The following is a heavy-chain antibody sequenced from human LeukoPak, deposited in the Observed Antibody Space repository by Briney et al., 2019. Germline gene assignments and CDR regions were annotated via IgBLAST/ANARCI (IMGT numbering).Heavy chain of an antibody. CDR3: ARVQVLGTYDWFDP. Sequence: GGSLRLSCAASGXTFSSYSVNWVRQAPGKGLEWVSYISGSSTTIYYADSVKGRFTISRDNAKNTLYLQMNSLRAEDTAIYYCARVQVLGTYDWFDPWGQGTLVTVSS. J-gene: IGHJ5*02. CDR2: ISGSSTTI. D-gene: IGHD4/OR15-4a*01. V-gene: IGHV3-48*04. CDR1: GXTFSSYS.